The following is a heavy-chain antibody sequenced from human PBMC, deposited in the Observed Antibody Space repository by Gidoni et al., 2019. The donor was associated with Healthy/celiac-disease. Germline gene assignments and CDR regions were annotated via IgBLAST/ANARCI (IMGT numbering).Heavy chain of an antibody. CDR1: GFTFRSYA. CDR3: ARAQTKYYYYYYGMDV. CDR2: ITYDGSNK. V-gene: IGHV3-30-3*01. Sequence: QVQPVESGGGVVQPGWFLRLSCEASGFTFRSYAMHWVRQAPGKGLEWVAVITYDGSNKYYADSVKGRFTISRDNSKNTLYLQMNSLRAEDTAVYYCARAQTKYYYYYYGMDVWGQGTTVTVSS. J-gene: IGHJ6*02.